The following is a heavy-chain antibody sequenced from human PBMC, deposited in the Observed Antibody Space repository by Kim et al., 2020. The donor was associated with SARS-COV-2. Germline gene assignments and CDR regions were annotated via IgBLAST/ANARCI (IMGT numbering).Heavy chain of an antibody. J-gene: IGHJ4*02. D-gene: IGHD1-26*01. V-gene: IGHV4-34*01. CDR3: ARGCGVGDQPFDY. CDR2: INHSGST. Sequence: SETLSLTCAVYGGSFSGYYWSWIRQPPGKGLEWIGEINHSGSTNYNPSLKSRVTISVDTSKNQFSLKLSSVTAADTAVYYCARGCGVGDQPFDYWGQGTLVTVSS. CDR1: GGSFSGYY.